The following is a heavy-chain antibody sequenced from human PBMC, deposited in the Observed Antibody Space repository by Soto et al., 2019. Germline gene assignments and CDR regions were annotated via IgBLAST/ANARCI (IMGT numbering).Heavy chain of an antibody. V-gene: IGHV3-7*01. CDR1: GFTFSSYW. D-gene: IGHD5-18*01. CDR2: IKQDGSEK. J-gene: IGHJ3*02. CDR3: ARGGSREDTPYAFDI. Sequence: GSLKLSYAASGFTFSSYWMSWVRQARGKGLEWVANIKQDGSEKYYVDSVKGRFTISRDNAKNSLYLQMNSLRAEDTAVYYCARGGSREDTPYAFDIWGQGTMVTVSS.